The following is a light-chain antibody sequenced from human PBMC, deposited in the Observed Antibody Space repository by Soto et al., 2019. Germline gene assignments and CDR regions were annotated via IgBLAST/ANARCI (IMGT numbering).Light chain of an antibody. V-gene: IGKV3-11*01. CDR1: QSVRSY. CDR2: DAS. CDR3: QLRSNWPPMYT. Sequence: EIVLTQSPATLSLSPGERATLSCRASQSVRSYLAWYQQKPGQAPRLLIYDASNRATGIPARFSGSGSGTDFTLTISSLVPEDFAVCYCQLRSNWPPMYTFGQGTKLEIK. J-gene: IGKJ2*01.